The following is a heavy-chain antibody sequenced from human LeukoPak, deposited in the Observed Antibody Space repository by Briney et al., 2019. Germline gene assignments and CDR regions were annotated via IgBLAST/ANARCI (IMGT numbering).Heavy chain of an antibody. CDR3: AKDEYSSTLLGY. V-gene: IGHV3-23*01. J-gene: IGHJ3*01. Sequence: PGGSLRLSCAVSGFTFSSYAMSWVRQAPGKGLEWVSAISGSGGSTYYADSVKGRFTISRDNSKNTLHLQMNSLRAEDTAVYYCAKDEYSSTLLGYWGQGTMVTVSS. D-gene: IGHD6-6*01. CDR1: GFTFSSYA. CDR2: ISGSGGST.